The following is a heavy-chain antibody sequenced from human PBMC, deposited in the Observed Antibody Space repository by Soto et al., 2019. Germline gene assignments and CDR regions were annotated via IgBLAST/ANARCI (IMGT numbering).Heavy chain of an antibody. CDR3: VNGVVTAANRAYDMDV. D-gene: IGHD2-21*02. CDR2: IRSDGSRT. CDR1: GFTLRTYA. J-gene: IGHJ6*02. Sequence: GGSLRLSCSASGFTLRTYAMPWVRQAPGKRLEYISEIRSDGSRTYYPDSLTGRLTISTDNSKHTLYLQMSSLRVEDTAVYYCVNGVVTAANRAYDMDVWGQGTTVTVSS. V-gene: IGHV3-64D*09.